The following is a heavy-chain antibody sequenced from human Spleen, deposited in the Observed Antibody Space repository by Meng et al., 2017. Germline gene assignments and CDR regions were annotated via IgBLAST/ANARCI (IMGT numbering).Heavy chain of an antibody. CDR1: GGSINSDNW. CDR3: ARWVSRGTSWFDP. V-gene: IGHV4-4*02. Sequence: QVQLQASGPGLVKPSGTLSLTCAVSGGSINSDNWWSWVRQPPGKGLEWVGEIFRSGRTNYNPSLKSRVTISVDKSKNQFSLKLSSVTAADTAVYYCARWVSRGTSWFDPWGQGTLVTVSS. CDR2: IFRSGRT. J-gene: IGHJ5*02. D-gene: IGHD2-2*01.